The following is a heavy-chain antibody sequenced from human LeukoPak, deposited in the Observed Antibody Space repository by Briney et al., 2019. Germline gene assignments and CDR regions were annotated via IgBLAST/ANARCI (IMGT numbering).Heavy chain of an antibody. CDR3: ARRDCVGDCYSNWFDP. CDR2: INPRRDST. CDR1: GYTFTNYF. V-gene: IGHV1-46*01. D-gene: IGHD2-21*02. J-gene: IGHJ5*02. Sequence: GASVKVSCKASGYTFTNYFMHRVRQAPGQGLEWMGIINPRRDSTGYAQKFQGRITMTTDMSTRTVYMELSSLESEDTAVYYCARRDCVGDCYSNWFDPWGQGNLVIVSS.